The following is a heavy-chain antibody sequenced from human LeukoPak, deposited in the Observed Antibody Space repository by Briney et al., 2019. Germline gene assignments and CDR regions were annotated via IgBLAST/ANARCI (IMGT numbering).Heavy chain of an antibody. D-gene: IGHD1-1*01. CDR1: GGFISSYY. CDR3: ARGRVSSSTWYSTYYYYFYMDV. CDR2: IYYSGST. Sequence: SETLSLTCTVSGGFISSYYWSWVRQPPGKGLEWLGYIYYSGSTNYNPSLKSRVTISVDTSKNQFSLRLRSVTAADTAVYFCARGRVSSSTWYSTYYYYFYMDVWGKGTTVTVSS. V-gene: IGHV4-59*01. J-gene: IGHJ6*03.